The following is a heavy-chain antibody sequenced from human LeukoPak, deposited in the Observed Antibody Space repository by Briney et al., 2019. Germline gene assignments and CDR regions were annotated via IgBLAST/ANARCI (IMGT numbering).Heavy chain of an antibody. CDR2: IYHSGST. V-gene: IGHV4-59*01. Sequence: SETLSLTCTLSGGSISTYYWSWIRQPPGKGLEWIGYIYHSGSTNYDPPLKSRVTISVDTSKNQFSLKLSSVTAADTAVYYCARGGGYASPIGYWGQGALVTVSS. CDR3: ARGGGYASPIGY. CDR1: GGSISTYY. J-gene: IGHJ4*02. D-gene: IGHD5-12*01.